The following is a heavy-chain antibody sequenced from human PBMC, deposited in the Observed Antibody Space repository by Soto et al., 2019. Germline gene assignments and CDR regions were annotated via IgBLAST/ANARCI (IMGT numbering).Heavy chain of an antibody. Sequence: GGSLRLSCAASGFTFSSYSMNWVRQAPGKGLEWVSSISSSSSYIYYADSVKGRFTISRDNAKNSLYLQMNSLRAEDTAVYYCARVGGYCSSTSCQPELYSYYYMDVWGKGTTVTVSS. D-gene: IGHD2-2*01. V-gene: IGHV3-21*01. CDR2: ISSSSSYI. CDR3: ARVGGYCSSTSCQPELYSYYYMDV. CDR1: GFTFSSYS. J-gene: IGHJ6*03.